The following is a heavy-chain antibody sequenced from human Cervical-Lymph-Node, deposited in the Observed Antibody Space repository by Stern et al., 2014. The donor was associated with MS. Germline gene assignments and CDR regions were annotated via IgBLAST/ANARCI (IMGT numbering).Heavy chain of an antibody. CDR1: GDSFSSHY. CDR3: ARGLELYEY. V-gene: IGHV4-59*11. CDR2: IQNGGST. D-gene: IGHD1-1*01. Sequence: QLQLQESGPGLVKPSETLSLTCTVSGDSFSSHYWSWIRLPPGKGLEWVGYIQNGGSTNYNPSLRTRATISMDTSRTQFSLKLTSVTAADTAVYYCARGLELYEYWGQGTLVTVSS. J-gene: IGHJ4*02.